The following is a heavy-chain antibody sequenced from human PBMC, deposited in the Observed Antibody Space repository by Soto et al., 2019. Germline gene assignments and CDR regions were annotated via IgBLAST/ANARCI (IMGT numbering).Heavy chain of an antibody. J-gene: IGHJ6*02. CDR1: GLTFDDYA. CDR2: ISWNSGSI. CDR3: AKDISGRGSFYYYYGLDV. D-gene: IGHD1-26*01. Sequence: EVQLVESGGGLVQPGRSLRLSCEASGLTFDDYAMHWVRQAPGKGLEWVSGISWNSGSIGYADSVKARFTISRDNAKHCLYLQMNSLRAEDTAFYYCAKDISGRGSFYYYYGLDVWGQGTSVTVSS. V-gene: IGHV3-9*01.